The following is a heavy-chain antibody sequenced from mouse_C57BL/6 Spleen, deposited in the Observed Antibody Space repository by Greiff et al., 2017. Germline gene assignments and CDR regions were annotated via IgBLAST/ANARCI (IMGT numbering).Heavy chain of an antibody. D-gene: IGHD2-3*01. CDR3: ARYDGYYAFAY. J-gene: IGHJ3*01. Sequence: EVQRVESGAELVKPGASVKLSCTASGFNIKDYYMHWVKQRTEQGLECIGRIDPEDGATKYAPKVQGKATITADTSSNTAYLQLSSLTSEDTAVYYCARYDGYYAFAYWGQGTLVTVSA. CDR2: IDPEDGAT. V-gene: IGHV14-2*01. CDR1: GFNIKDYY.